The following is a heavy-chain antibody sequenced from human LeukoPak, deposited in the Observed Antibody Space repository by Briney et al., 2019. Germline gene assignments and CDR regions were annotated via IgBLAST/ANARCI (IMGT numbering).Heavy chain of an antibody. Sequence: SETLSLTCAVYGGSFSGYYWSWIRQPPGKGLEGIGEINHGGSTNYNPSLKSRVTISVDTSKNQFSLKLTSVTAADTAVYYCARKGVGWATCMDVWGKGTTVTVSS. V-gene: IGHV4-34*01. CDR1: GGSFSGYY. J-gene: IGHJ6*04. D-gene: IGHD3-16*01. CDR3: ARKGVGWATCMDV. CDR2: INHGGST.